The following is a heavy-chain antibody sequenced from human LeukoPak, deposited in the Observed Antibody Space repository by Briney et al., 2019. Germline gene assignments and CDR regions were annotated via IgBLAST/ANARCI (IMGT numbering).Heavy chain of an antibody. CDR3: ARDRSIAVAGTRGYFDY. CDR2: INPSGGST. D-gene: IGHD6-19*01. CDR1: GYTFTSYY. J-gene: IGHJ4*02. V-gene: IGHV1-46*01. Sequence: ASVKVSCKASGYTFTSYYMHWVRQAPGQGLEWMGIINPSGGSTSYAQKLQGRVTMTRDTSTSTVYMELSSLRSEDTAVYYCARDRSIAVAGTRGYFDYWGQGTLVTVSS.